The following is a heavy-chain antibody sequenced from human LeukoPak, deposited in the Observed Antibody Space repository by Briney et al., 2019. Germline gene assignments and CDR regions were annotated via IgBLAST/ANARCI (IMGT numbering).Heavy chain of an antibody. CDR3: ARRKGSGRYYYYYYMDV. CDR2: INHSGST. J-gene: IGHJ6*03. Sequence: SETLSLTCAVYGGSFSGYYWSWIRQPPGKGLEWIGEINHSGSTNYNPSLKSRVTISVDTSKNQFSLKLSSVTAADTAVYYCARRKGSGRYYYYYYMDVWGKGTTVTISS. CDR1: GGSFSGYY. V-gene: IGHV4-34*01. D-gene: IGHD6-19*01.